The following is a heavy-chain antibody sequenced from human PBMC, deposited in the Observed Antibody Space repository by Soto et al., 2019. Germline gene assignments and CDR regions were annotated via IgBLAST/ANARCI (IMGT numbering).Heavy chain of an antibody. CDR1: GYTFTGYY. Sequence: ASVKVSCKASGYTFTGYYMHWVRQAPGQGLEWMGRITPNSGGTNYAQKFQGWFTMTRVTSISTAYMELSRLRSDDTAVYYCARGEAVVGPTDYWGQGTLVTVSS. V-gene: IGHV1-2*04. CDR2: ITPNSGGT. D-gene: IGHD6-19*01. J-gene: IGHJ4*02. CDR3: ARGEAVVGPTDY.